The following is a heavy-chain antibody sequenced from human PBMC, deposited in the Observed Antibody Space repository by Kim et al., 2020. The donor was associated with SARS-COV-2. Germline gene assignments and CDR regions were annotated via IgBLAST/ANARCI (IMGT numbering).Heavy chain of an antibody. CDR1: GFTFSSYA. CDR2: ISGSGDNT. D-gene: IGHD2-2*01. CDR3: AKSTFDIVVVPAAADLDY. V-gene: IGHV3-23*01. J-gene: IGHJ4*02. Sequence: GGSLRLSCAASGFTFSSYAMSWVRQAPGKGLEWVSVISGSGDNTCYADSVTGPFTISTDNSKNTLYLQMNSLRAEDTAVYYCAKSTFDIVVVPAAADLDYWGQGTLVTVSS.